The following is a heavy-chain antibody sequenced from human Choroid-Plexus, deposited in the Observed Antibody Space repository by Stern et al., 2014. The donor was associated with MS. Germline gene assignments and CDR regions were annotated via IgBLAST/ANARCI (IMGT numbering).Heavy chain of an antibody. J-gene: IGHJ5*02. D-gene: IGHD2/OR15-2a*01. CDR1: GFTFGSCA. CDR3: AKDRQYLTYFFDH. CDR2: VSYDGSNK. V-gene: IGHV3-30*18. Sequence: HLVESGGGVVQPGRPLRLSCVASGFTFGSCAMHWVRQAPGKGLEWVAGVSYDGSNKYYADSVKGRFTISRDNSQNTLYMQMSSLRPEDTAVYYCAKDRQYLTYFFDHWGQGSLVTVSS.